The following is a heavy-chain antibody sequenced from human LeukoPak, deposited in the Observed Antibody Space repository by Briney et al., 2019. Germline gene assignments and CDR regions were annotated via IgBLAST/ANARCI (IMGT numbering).Heavy chain of an antibody. Sequence: GGSLRLSCAASGFTFSSYWMNWVRQAPGKGLVWVSRIASDGSSTTYADSVKGRFSISRDNAKNTLCLQVNNLRAEDTAVYYCARGPNSNWSGLDFWGQGTLLTVSS. J-gene: IGHJ4*02. CDR2: IASDGSST. V-gene: IGHV3-74*01. D-gene: IGHD6-6*01. CDR1: GFTFSSYW. CDR3: ARGPNSNWSGLDF.